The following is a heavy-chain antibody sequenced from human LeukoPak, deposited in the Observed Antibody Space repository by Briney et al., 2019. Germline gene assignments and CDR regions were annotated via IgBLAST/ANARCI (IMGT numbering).Heavy chain of an antibody. D-gene: IGHD2-21*01. CDR2: IYYGGTS. V-gene: IGHV4-39*07. J-gene: IGHJ5*02. CDR1: GASISTSNYY. CDR3: ARDFAVADGQTATWFDP. Sequence: TSSETLSLTCSVSGASISTSNYYWGWIRQPPGKGLEWIGHIYYGGTSFYTPSLKSRVTISVDTSKNEFSLKLTSVTAADTAVYFCARDFAVADGQTATWFDPWGQGTLVTVSS.